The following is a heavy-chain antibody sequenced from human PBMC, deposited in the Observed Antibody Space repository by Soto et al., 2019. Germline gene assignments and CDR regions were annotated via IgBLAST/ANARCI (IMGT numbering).Heavy chain of an antibody. J-gene: IGHJ5*02. V-gene: IGHV3-30*18. CDR2: MSSDGTNK. CDR3: AKTPWEKYYSSWFDH. D-gene: IGHD1-26*01. CDR1: GFTFSSYA. Sequence: QVQLVESGGGVVQPGTSLRISCAASGFTFSSYAVHWVRQAPGEGLEWVAAMSSDGTNKYYADSVKGRFTISRDNYKNTLYLQMNSLRAEDTAVYYCAKTPWEKYYSSWFDHWGQGTLVTVSS.